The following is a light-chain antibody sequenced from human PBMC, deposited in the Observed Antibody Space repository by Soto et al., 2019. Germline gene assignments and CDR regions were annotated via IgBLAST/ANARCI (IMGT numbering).Light chain of an antibody. CDR1: QSVSRY. CDR3: QQYNDWPPIT. V-gene: IGKV3-11*01. Sequence: IVFTQSPATLSLSAGDRATLSCRASQSVSRYLAWYQNKPGQAPRLRFYDASYRATGIPARFSGSGSGTDLALTISSLQSEDFAVYYCQQYNDWPPITFGQGTRLEIK. CDR2: DAS. J-gene: IGKJ5*01.